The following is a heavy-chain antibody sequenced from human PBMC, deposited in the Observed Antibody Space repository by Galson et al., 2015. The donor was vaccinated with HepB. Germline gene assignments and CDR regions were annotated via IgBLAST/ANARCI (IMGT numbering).Heavy chain of an antibody. V-gene: IGHV1-2*02. CDR3: ARDPEPPVGATGVGTLDI. CDR1: GYTFTGYN. D-gene: IGHD1-26*01. Sequence: SVKVSCKASGYTFTGYNIHWVRQAPGQGLEWMGWINPNSGGTNYRQKFQGRVTMTRDTSINTAYMELSRLKSDDTAVYYCARDPEPPVGATGVGTLDIWGQGTMVTVSS. CDR2: INPNSGGT. J-gene: IGHJ3*02.